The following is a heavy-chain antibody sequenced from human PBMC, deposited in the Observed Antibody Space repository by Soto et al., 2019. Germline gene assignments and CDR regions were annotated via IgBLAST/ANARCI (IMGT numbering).Heavy chain of an antibody. D-gene: IGHD2-8*01. CDR1: GFTFSNYA. CDR3: ATLNMVYVGFTVLDI. Sequence: QVQLVESGGGVVQPGTSLRLYCAASGFTFSNYAMHWVRQAPGKGLEWVAVISYDGSNKYYGDSGKGRFTISRDNSKKTLYLQMSSLRSEDTAVYYCATLNMVYVGFTVLDIWGQGTVVTVSS. CDR2: ISYDGSNK. V-gene: IGHV3-30*03. J-gene: IGHJ3*02.